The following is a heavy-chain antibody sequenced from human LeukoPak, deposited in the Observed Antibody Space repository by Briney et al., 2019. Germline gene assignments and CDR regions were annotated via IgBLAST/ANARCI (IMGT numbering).Heavy chain of an antibody. CDR1: GYTFTVYY. Sequence: ASVKVSFKASGYTFTVYYMHWVRQAPGQGLEWMGWINPNSGGTNYAQKFQGRVTMTRDTSISTAYMELSRLRSDDTAVYYCARDGGYYYDSSGYFIWGQGTMVTVSS. D-gene: IGHD3-22*01. J-gene: IGHJ3*02. V-gene: IGHV1-2*02. CDR2: INPNSGGT. CDR3: ARDGGYYYDSSGYFI.